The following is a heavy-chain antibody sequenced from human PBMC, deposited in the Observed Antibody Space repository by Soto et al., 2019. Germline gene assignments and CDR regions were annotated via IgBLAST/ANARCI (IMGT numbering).Heavy chain of an antibody. D-gene: IGHD4-17*01. V-gene: IGHV1-18*01. CDR1: GYTFTTYD. Sequence: QVQLVQSGAEVKKPGASVKVSCNASGYTFTTYDISWVRQAPGQGLEWMGWISALNGNTNYAQKLQGRVTMTTDTSTSTADMELRSLRSDDTAVYYWARAVSNFYHYYYMDVWGKGTTVTVSS. J-gene: IGHJ6*03. CDR2: ISALNGNT. CDR3: ARAVSNFYHYYYMDV.